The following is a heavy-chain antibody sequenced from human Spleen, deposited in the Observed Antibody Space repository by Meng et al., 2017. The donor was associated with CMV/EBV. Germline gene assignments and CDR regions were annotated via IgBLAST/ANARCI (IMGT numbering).Heavy chain of an antibody. CDR1: RNF. J-gene: IGHJ4*02. V-gene: IGHV4-4*02. CDR3: ARIERPRILKYCGSACSTPDY. D-gene: IGHD2-21*02. CDR2: ISPSGST. Sequence: RNFWPFVRQVPGKRLDWIVEISPSGSTNYYPSLKVRLTMSVASFKNQFSLKLGSVPAADPAVYYCARIERPRILKYCGSACSTPDYWGQGTLVTVSS.